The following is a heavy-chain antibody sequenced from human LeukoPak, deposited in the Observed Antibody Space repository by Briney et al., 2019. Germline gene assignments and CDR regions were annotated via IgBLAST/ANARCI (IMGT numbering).Heavy chain of an antibody. Sequence: SETLSLTCTVSGGSIRSVSYYWGWIRQPPGKGLEWIGSIYYSGTACYNPSLESRVTISVDTSMHQFSLKMSSVTAADTAVYYCARRSSRAADFDYWGQGTLVTVSS. CDR3: ARRSSRAADFDY. D-gene: IGHD6-13*01. V-gene: IGHV4-39*01. CDR2: IYYSGTA. CDR1: GGSIRSVSYY. J-gene: IGHJ4*02.